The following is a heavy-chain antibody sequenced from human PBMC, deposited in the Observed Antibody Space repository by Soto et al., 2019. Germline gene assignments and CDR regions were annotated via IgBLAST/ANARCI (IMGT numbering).Heavy chain of an antibody. CDR3: ARELWSSTSPYYYSGMDL. CDR2: TGNRGGYT. V-gene: IGHV3-23*01. J-gene: IGHJ6*02. Sequence: PGGSLRLSCAASGFTFSIYAMSWVRQAPGKGLEWISGTGNRGGYTYYADSVKGRFTISRDNSRYTLGLQMDSLRAEDTAVYYCARELWSSTSPYYYSGMDLWGQGTTVTVSS. CDR1: GFTFSIYA. D-gene: IGHD2-2*01.